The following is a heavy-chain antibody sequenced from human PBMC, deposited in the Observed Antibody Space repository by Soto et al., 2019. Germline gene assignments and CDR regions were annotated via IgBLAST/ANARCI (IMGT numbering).Heavy chain of an antibody. Sequence: QVQLVQSGAEVKKPGSSVKVSCKASGGTFSSYAISWVRQAPGQGLEWMGGIIPIVGTANYAQKFQGRVTITADESTSTAYMELSSLRSEDTAVYYCARGGGAAAGRRRFSYYGMDVWGQGTTVTVSS. J-gene: IGHJ6*02. CDR2: IIPIVGTA. V-gene: IGHV1-69*01. CDR1: GGTFSSYA. D-gene: IGHD6-13*01. CDR3: ARGGGAAAGRRRFSYYGMDV.